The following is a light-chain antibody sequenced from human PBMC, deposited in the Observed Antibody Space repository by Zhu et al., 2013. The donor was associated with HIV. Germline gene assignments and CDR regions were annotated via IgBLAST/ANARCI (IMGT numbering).Light chain of an antibody. CDR2: GAS. CDR1: QSVSSN. V-gene: IGKV3-15*01. CDR3: QQYGSSPRT. Sequence: EIVMTQSPATLSVSPGERATLSCGASQSVSSNLAWYQQKPGQAPRLLIYGASTRATGIPARFSGSGSGTAFTLTISSLQSEDFAVYYCQQYGSSPRTFGQGTKVEIK. J-gene: IGKJ1*01.